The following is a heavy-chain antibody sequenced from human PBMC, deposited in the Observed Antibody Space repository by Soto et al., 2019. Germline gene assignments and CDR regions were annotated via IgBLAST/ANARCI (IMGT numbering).Heavy chain of an antibody. CDR3: AKDIPSSGYYYYYYYGMDV. J-gene: IGHJ6*02. CDR2: ISGSGGST. CDR1: GFXFXSXA. Sequence: EVQLLESGGGLVQPGGSLRLSCAXSGFXFXSXAMSXVRQAPGKGLEWVSAISGSGGSTYYADSVKGRFTISRDNSKNTLYLQMNSLRAEDTAVYYCAKDIPSSGYYYYYYYGMDVWGQGTTVTVSS. V-gene: IGHV3-23*01. D-gene: IGHD3-22*01.